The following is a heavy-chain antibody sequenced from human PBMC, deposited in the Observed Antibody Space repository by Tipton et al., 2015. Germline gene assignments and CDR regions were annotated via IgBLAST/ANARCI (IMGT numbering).Heavy chain of an antibody. CDR3: ARDAGMAVFDGYYFGMDV. D-gene: IGHD6-19*01. CDR1: GGSISSGGYY. CDR2: IHYSGST. J-gene: IGHJ6*02. Sequence: TLSLTCTVSGGSISSGGYYWSWIRQHPGKGLEWIGYIHYSGSTHYNPSLNSRVTMSVDTSKNQFSLNLRSVSAADSAVYYCARDAGMAVFDGYYFGMDVWGRGPAVLVPS. V-gene: IGHV4-31*03.